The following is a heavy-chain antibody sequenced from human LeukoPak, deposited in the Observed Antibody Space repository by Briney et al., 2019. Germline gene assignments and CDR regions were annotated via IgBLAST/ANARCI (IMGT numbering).Heavy chain of an antibody. CDR3: ASGSGSYRTPYYYMDV. J-gene: IGHJ6*03. CDR2: IYSGGST. V-gene: IGHV3-53*01. D-gene: IGHD3-10*01. CDR1: GFTVSSNY. Sequence: GGSLRLSCAASGFTVSSNYMSWVRQAPGKGLEWVSVIYSGGSTYYADSVKGRFTISRDNSKNTLYLQMNSLRAEDTAVYYCASGSGSYRTPYYYMDVWGKGTQFTVSS.